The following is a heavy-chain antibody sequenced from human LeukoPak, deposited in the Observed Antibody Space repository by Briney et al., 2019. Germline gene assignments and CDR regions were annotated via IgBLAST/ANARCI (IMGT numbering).Heavy chain of an antibody. Sequence: VKVSCKASGYTFTSYDINWVRQATGQGLEWMGWMNPNSGNTGYAQKFQGRVTMTRNTSISTAYMELSSLRSEDTAVYYCARGPSPGIAAAGRRKTIRTRSWFDPWGQGALVTVSS. CDR2: MNPNSGNT. V-gene: IGHV1-8*01. D-gene: IGHD6-13*01. J-gene: IGHJ5*02. CDR3: ARGPSPGIAAAGRRKTIRTRSWFDP. CDR1: GYTFTSYD.